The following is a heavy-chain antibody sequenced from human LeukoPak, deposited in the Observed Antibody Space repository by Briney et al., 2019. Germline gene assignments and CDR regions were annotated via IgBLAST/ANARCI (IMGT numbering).Heavy chain of an antibody. CDR2: IYSGGGT. CDR3: ARDSSDY. Sequence: GGSLRLSCAASGFTVSSNYMTWVRQAPGKGLEWVSVIYSGGGTYYADSVKGRFTISRDNSKNSLYLQMNSLRAEDTAVYYCARDSSDYWGQGTLVTVSS. V-gene: IGHV3-53*01. J-gene: IGHJ4*02. D-gene: IGHD6-6*01. CDR1: GFTVSSNY.